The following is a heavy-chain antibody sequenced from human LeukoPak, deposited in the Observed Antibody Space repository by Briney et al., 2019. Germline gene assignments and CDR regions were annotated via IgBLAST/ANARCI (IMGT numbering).Heavy chain of an antibody. CDR1: GFTFSSYE. Sequence: GGSLRLSCAASGFTFSSYEMNWVRQAPGKGLEWVSYISSSGSTIYYADSVKGRFTISRDNSKNTLYLQMNSLRAEDTAVYYCAKTPGHGTSYYFDYWGQGTLVTVSS. CDR2: ISSSGSTI. CDR3: AKTPGHGTSYYFDY. D-gene: IGHD1-1*01. J-gene: IGHJ4*02. V-gene: IGHV3-48*03.